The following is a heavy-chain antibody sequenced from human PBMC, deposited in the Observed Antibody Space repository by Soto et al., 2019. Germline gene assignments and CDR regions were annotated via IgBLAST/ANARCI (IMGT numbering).Heavy chain of an antibody. V-gene: IGHV1-18*01. CDR3: ARDLVDVVATTHLDF. Sequence: ASVKVSCKASGFSLSTYGISWVRQAPGQGLEWMRWISPHNANTNYAPKFRDRVTMTKDTSTNTAYLDISGLKSDDTALYYCARDLVDVVATTHLDFWGQGTLVTVSS. CDR2: ISPHNANT. J-gene: IGHJ4*02. D-gene: IGHD5-12*01. CDR1: GFSLSTYG.